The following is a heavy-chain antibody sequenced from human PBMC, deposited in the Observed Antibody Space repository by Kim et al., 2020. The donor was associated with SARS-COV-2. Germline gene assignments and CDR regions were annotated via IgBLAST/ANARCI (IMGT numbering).Heavy chain of an antibody. Sequence: DAVRGRFTIARDNAENSLYLQMHSLRAEDTALYYCAKDSAIFGVVTVADYWGQGTLVTVSS. D-gene: IGHD3-3*01. V-gene: IGHV3-9*01. CDR3: AKDSAIFGVVTVADY. J-gene: IGHJ4*02.